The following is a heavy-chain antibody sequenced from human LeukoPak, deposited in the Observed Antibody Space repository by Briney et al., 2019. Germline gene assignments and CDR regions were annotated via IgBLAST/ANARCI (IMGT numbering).Heavy chain of an antibody. J-gene: IGHJ4*02. D-gene: IGHD3-10*01. V-gene: IGHV1-2*02. Sequence: ASVKVSCTASGYSFTDYYMHWVRQAPGQGLEWMGWISPRSGDTSYAQKFQGRVTMTRDTSINTVDMELSGLTSDDTAVFYCARGREIHGGSDTKLDDYWGQGTLVTVSS. CDR3: ARGREIHGGSDTKLDDY. CDR1: GYSFTDYY. CDR2: ISPRSGDT.